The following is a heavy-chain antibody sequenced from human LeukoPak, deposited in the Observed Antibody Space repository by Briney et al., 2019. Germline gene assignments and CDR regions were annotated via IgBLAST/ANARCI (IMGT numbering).Heavy chain of an antibody. V-gene: IGHV1-18*01. D-gene: IGHD1-26*01. J-gene: IGHJ4*02. CDR3: AGGSIVGATFVWITPFFDY. CDR1: GYTFTSYG. CDR2: ISAYNGNT. Sequence: GASVKVSCKASGYTFTSYGISWVRQAPGQGLEWMGWISAYNGNTNYAQKLQGRVTMTTDTSTSTAYMELRSLRSDDTAVYYCAGGSIVGATFVWITPFFDYWGQGTLVTVSS.